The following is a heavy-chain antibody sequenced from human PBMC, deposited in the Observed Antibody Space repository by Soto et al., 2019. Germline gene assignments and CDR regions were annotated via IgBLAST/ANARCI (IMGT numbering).Heavy chain of an antibody. Sequence: SETLSLTCAVSGGSISSSNWWSWVRQPPGKGLEWIGEIYHSGSTNYNPSLKNRVTISTMSNNKFSLELSSVTAADTAVYYCTRGLFSGSSYSGSWYYFDSWGQGTMVTVSS. CDR2: IYHSGST. CDR3: TRGLFSGSSYSGSWYYFDS. D-gene: IGHD1-26*01. V-gene: IGHV4-4*02. J-gene: IGHJ4*02. CDR1: GGSISSSNW.